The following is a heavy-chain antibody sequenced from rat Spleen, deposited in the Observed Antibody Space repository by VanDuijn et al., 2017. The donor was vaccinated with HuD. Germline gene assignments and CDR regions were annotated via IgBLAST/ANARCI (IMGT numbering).Heavy chain of an antibody. Sequence: EVQLVESGGGLVQPGRSLKLSCTASGFTFSDYYMAWVRQAPKKGLEWVASITYGGSSTYYGDSVKGRFTISRDNAKSTLYLQMNSLRSEDTATYYCARGYRYNFDYWGQGVMVTVSS. J-gene: IGHJ2*01. CDR1: GFTFSDYY. D-gene: IGHD1-5*01. CDR3: ARGYRYNFDY. CDR2: ITYGGSST. V-gene: IGHV5-22*01.